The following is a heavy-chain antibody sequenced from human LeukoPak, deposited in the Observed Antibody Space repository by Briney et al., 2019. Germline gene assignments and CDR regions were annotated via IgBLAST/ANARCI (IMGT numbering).Heavy chain of an antibody. CDR3: AREKDGYNYGDYYYGMDV. D-gene: IGHD5-24*01. J-gene: IGHJ6*02. Sequence: GGSLRLSCAASGFTFSSYSMNWVRQAPGKGLEWVSSISSSSSYIYYADSVKGRFTISRDNAKNSLYLQMNSLRAEDTAVYYCAREKDGYNYGDYYYGMDVWGQGTTVTVSS. V-gene: IGHV3-21*01. CDR2: ISSSSSYI. CDR1: GFTFSSYS.